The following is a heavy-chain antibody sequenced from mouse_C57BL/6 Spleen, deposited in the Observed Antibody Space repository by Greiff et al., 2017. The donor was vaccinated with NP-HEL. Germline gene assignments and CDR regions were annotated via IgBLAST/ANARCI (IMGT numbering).Heavy chain of an antibody. J-gene: IGHJ4*01. Sequence: QVQLQQSGPELVKPGASVKISCKASGYAFSSSWMNWVKQRPGKGLEWIGRIYPGDGDTNYNGKFKGKATLTADKSSSTAYMQLSRLTSEHSAVYFCARGLYGSSFYAMDCWGQGTSVTVSS. V-gene: IGHV1-82*01. CDR2: IYPGDGDT. D-gene: IGHD1-1*01. CDR1: GYAFSSSW. CDR3: ARGLYGSSFYAMDC.